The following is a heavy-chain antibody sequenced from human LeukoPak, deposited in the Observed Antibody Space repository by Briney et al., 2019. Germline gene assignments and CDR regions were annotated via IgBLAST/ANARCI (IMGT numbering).Heavy chain of an antibody. D-gene: IGHD1-1*01. J-gene: IGHJ4*02. CDR2: ISGSGGST. CDR1: GFTFSSYA. Sequence: GGSLRLSCAASGFTFSSYAMSWVRQAPGKGLEWVSAISGSGGSTYYADSVKGRFTISRDNSKNTLYLQMNSLRAEDTAVYYCAKDHFPAMFSVGSTTTDFDYWGQGTLVTVSS. CDR3: AKDHFPAMFSVGSTTTDFDY. V-gene: IGHV3-23*01.